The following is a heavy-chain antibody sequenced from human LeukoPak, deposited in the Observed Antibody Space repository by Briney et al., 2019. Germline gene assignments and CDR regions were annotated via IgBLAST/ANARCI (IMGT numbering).Heavy chain of an antibody. CDR1: GGSVSRHY. Sequence: SETLSLTCTVSGGSVSRHYWNWIRRPAGKGLEWIGRFYNSGTTDYNPSLESRVTISIDRSKNQFSLKLTSVTAADTAVYYCANSISMDFEYWGQGTLVTVSS. CDR3: ANSISMDFEY. J-gene: IGHJ4*02. CDR2: FYNSGTT. V-gene: IGHV4-4*07. D-gene: IGHD2/OR15-2a*01.